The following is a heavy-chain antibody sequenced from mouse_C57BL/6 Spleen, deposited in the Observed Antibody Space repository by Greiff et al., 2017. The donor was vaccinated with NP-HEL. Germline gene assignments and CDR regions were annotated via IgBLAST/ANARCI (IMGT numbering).Heavy chain of an antibody. CDR3: ARGGVTTVVARGWYFDV. Sequence: QVQLQQSGAELARPGASVKLSCKASGYTFTSYGISWVKQRTGQGLEWIGEIYPRSGNTYYNEKFKGKATLTADKSSSTAYMELRSLTSEDSAVYFCARGGVTTVVARGWYFDVWGTGTTVTVSS. J-gene: IGHJ1*03. D-gene: IGHD1-1*01. CDR2: IYPRSGNT. V-gene: IGHV1-81*01. CDR1: GYTFTSYG.